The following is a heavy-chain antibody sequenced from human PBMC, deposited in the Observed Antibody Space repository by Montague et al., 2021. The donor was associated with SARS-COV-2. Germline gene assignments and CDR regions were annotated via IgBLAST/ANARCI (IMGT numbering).Heavy chain of an antibody. V-gene: IGHV4-59*08. CDR3: SRHYSATLPSVY. J-gene: IGHJ4*02. CDR2: ISDSGST. CDR1: GGSISSCY. Sequence: SETLSLTCTVSGGSISSCYWSWFWQPPGKGLEWIGYISDSGSTNSNPSLTTRVTMSVYTSKNQYPLKVNSVTAADTAVYYCSRHYSATLPSVYWGQGTLVTVSS. D-gene: IGHD2-15*01.